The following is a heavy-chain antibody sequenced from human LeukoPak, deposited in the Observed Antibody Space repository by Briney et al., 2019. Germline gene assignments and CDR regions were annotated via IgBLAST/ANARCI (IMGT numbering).Heavy chain of an antibody. D-gene: IGHD6-19*01. Sequence: ASVKVSCKVSGYSFNSYWIGWVRLMPGIGLEWMGIIYPSDSETRYSPSFQGQVTISADKSTSTAYLQWSSLKASDTAMYYCARQVAVAAWEYWGQGTLVTVSS. CDR3: ARQVAVAAWEY. V-gene: IGHV5-51*01. J-gene: IGHJ4*02. CDR2: IYPSDSET. CDR1: GYSFNSYW.